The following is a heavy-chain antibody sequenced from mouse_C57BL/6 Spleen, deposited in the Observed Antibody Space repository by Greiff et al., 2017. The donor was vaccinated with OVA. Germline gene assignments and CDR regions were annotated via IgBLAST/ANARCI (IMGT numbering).Heavy chain of an antibody. CDR1: GFTFSDYG. CDR3: AREAGSNYYFDY. J-gene: IGHJ2*01. D-gene: IGHD2-5*01. Sequence: VMLVESGGGLVKPGGSLKLSCAASGFTFSDYGMHWVRQAPEKGLEWVAYISSGSSTIYYADTVKGRFTISRDNAKNTLFLQMTSLRSEDTAMYYCAREAGSNYYFDYWGQGTTLTVSS. V-gene: IGHV5-17*01. CDR2: ISSGSSTI.